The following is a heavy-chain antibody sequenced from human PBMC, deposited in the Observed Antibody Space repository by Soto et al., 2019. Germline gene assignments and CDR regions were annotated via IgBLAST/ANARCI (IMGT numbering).Heavy chain of an antibody. D-gene: IGHD1-26*01. V-gene: IGHV3-30*18. CDR2: ISYDGSNK. J-gene: IGHJ4*02. CDR3: AKSAVRQYSGSYFFDY. Sequence: QVQLVESGGGVVQPGRSLRLSCAASGFTFSGYGMHWVRQAPGKGLEWVAVISYDGSNKYYADSVKGRFTISRDNSKNTLYLQMNSLRAEDTAVYYCAKSAVRQYSGSYFFDYWGQGTLVTVSS. CDR1: GFTFSGYG.